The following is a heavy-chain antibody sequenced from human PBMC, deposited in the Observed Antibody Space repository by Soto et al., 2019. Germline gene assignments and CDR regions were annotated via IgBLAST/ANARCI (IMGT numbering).Heavy chain of an antibody. J-gene: IGHJ4*02. CDR1: GYPFTDYF. V-gene: IGHV1-46*01. CDR3: ARELYSCGGDCPYYMDY. D-gene: IGHD2-21*02. CDR2: ISLYHHST. Sequence: ASVKVSCKTSGYPFTDYFIHWVRQAPGQGLEWMGIISLYHHSTSYAQKFQGRLTVTADTSTTTVYMDLSSLTSEDSAVYWCARELYSCGGDCPYYMDYWGQGTLVTV.